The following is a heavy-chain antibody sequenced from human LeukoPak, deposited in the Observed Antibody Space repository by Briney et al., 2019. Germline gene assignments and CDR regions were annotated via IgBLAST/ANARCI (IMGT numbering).Heavy chain of an antibody. CDR3: AILPSPVLRYFDWLPFDFDY. V-gene: IGHV4-34*01. CDR2: INHSGST. CDR1: GGSFSGYY. D-gene: IGHD3-9*01. J-gene: IGHJ4*02. Sequence: SETLSLTCAVYGGSFSGYYWSWIRQPPGKGLEWIGEINHSGSTNYNPSLKSRVTISVDTSKNQFSLKLSSVTAADTAVYYCAILPSPVLRYFDWLPFDFDYWGQGTLVTVSS.